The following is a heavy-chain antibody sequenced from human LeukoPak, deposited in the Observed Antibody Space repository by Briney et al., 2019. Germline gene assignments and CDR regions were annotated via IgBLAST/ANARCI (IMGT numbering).Heavy chain of an antibody. D-gene: IGHD6-19*01. CDR2: IKQDGSET. V-gene: IGHV3-7*01. Sequence: GSLRLSCAASRFTLSNYWMSWVRQAPGKGLEWVANIKQDGSETYCVDSVKGRFTISRDNAKNSLSLQMNSLRAEDTAVYYCARQRGSGCLDYWGQGTLVTVSS. CDR3: ARQRGSGCLDY. CDR1: RFTLSNYW. J-gene: IGHJ4*02.